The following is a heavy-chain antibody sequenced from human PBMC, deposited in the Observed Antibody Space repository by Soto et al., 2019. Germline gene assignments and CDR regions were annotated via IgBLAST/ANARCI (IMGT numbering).Heavy chain of an antibody. CDR3: ARLWGWFGDY. Sequence: QVQLQESGPGLVKPSETLSLTCTVSGGSISSYYWSWIRQPPGKGLEWIGYIYYSGSTNYNPSLTSRFPTSVGTSKIQSPLTLSSVTAADTAVSYCARLWGWFGDYWGQGTLVTVSS. J-gene: IGHJ4*02. CDR2: IYYSGST. D-gene: IGHD3-10*01. CDR1: GGSISSYY. V-gene: IGHV4-59*08.